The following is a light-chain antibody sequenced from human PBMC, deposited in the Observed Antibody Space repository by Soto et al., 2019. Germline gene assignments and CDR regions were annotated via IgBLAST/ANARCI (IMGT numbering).Light chain of an antibody. V-gene: IGLV2-14*01. CDR3: SSYRSSTTFV. CDR2: EVR. Sequence: QSVLTQPASVSGSPGQSITISCTGTSSDVGAYNYVSWYQQYPGKAPKVIIFEVRKRPSGVSNRFSGSKSGDTASLTISGLHAEDEADYYCSSYRSSTTFVFGTGTKLTVL. J-gene: IGLJ1*01. CDR1: SSDVGAYNY.